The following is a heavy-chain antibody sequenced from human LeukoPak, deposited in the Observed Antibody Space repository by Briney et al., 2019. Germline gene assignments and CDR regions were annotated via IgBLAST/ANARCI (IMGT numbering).Heavy chain of an antibody. J-gene: IGHJ1*01. V-gene: IGHV1-46*01. Sequence: ASAKVSCKASGYTFTRYYMHWVRQAPGHGLEWMGIINPSGGSTSYAQKFQGRVTMTRDTSTSTVYMELSSLRSEDMAVYYCARDTGDYYDSSGAYSQHWGQGTLVTVSS. CDR1: GYTFTRYY. CDR3: ARDTGDYYDSSGAYSQH. D-gene: IGHD3-22*01. CDR2: INPSGGST.